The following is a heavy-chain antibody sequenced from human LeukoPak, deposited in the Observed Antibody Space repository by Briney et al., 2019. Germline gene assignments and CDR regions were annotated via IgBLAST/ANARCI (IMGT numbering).Heavy chain of an antibody. Sequence: GRSLRLSCAASGFTFSSYAMHWVRQAPGKGLEWVAVISYDGSNKYYADSVKGRFTISRDNSKNTLYLQMNSLRAEDTAVYYCAKDILGYSYVYGGFDYWGQGTLVTVSS. V-gene: IGHV3-30-3*01. D-gene: IGHD5-18*01. CDR3: AKDILGYSYVYGGFDY. CDR1: GFTFSSYA. J-gene: IGHJ4*02. CDR2: ISYDGSNK.